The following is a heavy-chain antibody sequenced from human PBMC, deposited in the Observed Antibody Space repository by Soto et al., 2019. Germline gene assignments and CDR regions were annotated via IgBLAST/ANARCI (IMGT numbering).Heavy chain of an antibody. Sequence: SQTLSLTWTVSGGSISSSSYYWGWIRQPPGKGLEWIGSIYYSGSTYYNPSLKSRVTISVDTSKNQFSLKLSSVTAADTAVYYCASGKETIFGVVIRYYYYGMDVWGQGTTVTVSS. D-gene: IGHD3-3*01. V-gene: IGHV4-39*01. CDR1: GGSISSSSYY. CDR3: ASGKETIFGVVIRYYYYGMDV. J-gene: IGHJ6*02. CDR2: IYYSGST.